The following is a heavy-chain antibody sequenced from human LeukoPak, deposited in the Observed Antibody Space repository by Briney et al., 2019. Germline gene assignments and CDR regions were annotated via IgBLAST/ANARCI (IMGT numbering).Heavy chain of an antibody. V-gene: IGHV3-43*01. J-gene: IGHJ4*02. CDR2: ISWDGGST. CDR1: GFTFDDYT. Sequence: QPGGSLRLSCAASGFTFDDYTMHWVRHAPGKGLEWVSIISWDGGSTYYADSAKGRFTISRDNSKNSLYLQMNSLRTEDTALYYCAKNRGLGYGSGSYPSEYYFDYWGQGTLVTVSS. D-gene: IGHD3-10*01. CDR3: AKNRGLGYGSGSYPSEYYFDY.